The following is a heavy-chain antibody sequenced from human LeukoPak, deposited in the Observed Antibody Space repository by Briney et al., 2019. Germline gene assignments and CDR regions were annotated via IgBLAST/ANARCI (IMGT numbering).Heavy chain of an antibody. CDR1: GGSISSSSYY. V-gene: IGHV4-39*01. CDR3: ARLPSDSSGWYRFDY. CDR2: IYYSGST. D-gene: IGHD6-19*01. J-gene: IGHJ4*02. Sequence: SETLSLTCTVSGGSISSSSYYWGWIRQPPGKGLEWIGSIYYSGSTYYNPSLKSRVTISVDTSKEQFSLKLSSVTAADTAVYYCARLPSDSSGWYRFDYWGQGTLVTVSS.